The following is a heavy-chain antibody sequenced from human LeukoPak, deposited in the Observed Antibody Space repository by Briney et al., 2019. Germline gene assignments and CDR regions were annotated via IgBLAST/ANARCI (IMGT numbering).Heavy chain of an antibody. Sequence: GGSLRLSCAASGFTFSSYWMSWVRQAPGKGLEWVAHIKQGRSEKYYVDSVKGRFTISSDSAKNSLYLQMNSLRGEDTAVYYCAREATTVVTRPPNTYYYYYMDVWGKGTTVTVSS. J-gene: IGHJ6*03. CDR3: AREATTVVTRPPNTYYYYYMDV. CDR2: IKQGRSEK. D-gene: IGHD4-23*01. CDR1: GFTFSSYW. V-gene: IGHV3-7*01.